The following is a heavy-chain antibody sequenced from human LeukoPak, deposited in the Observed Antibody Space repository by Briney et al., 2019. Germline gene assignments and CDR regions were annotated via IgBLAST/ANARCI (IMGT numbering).Heavy chain of an antibody. CDR3: ARITDRTIFGEIIHGFDI. V-gene: IGHV4-39*07. Sequence: NPSETLSLTCTVSGGSISSSSYYWGCIRQPPGKGLEWIGSIYYSGSTYYNPSLKSRVTISVDTSKNQFSLKLSSVTAAGTAVYYCARITDRTIFGEIIHGFDIWGQGTPVTVSS. J-gene: IGHJ3*02. CDR1: GGSISSSSYY. CDR2: IYYSGST. D-gene: IGHD3-3*01.